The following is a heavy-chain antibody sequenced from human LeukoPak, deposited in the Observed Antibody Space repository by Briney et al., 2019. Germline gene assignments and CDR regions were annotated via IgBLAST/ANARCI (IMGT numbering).Heavy chain of an antibody. CDR3: ARSRGSSWYWGFDY. CDR1: GGSFSGYY. D-gene: IGHD6-13*01. J-gene: IGHJ4*02. V-gene: IGHV4-34*01. Sequence: SETLSLTCAVYGGSFSGYYWSWIRQPPGKGLEWIGEVNHSGSTNYNPSLKSRVTISVDTSKNQFSLKLSSVTAADTVVYYCARSRGSSWYWGFDYWGQGTLVTVSS. CDR2: VNHSGST.